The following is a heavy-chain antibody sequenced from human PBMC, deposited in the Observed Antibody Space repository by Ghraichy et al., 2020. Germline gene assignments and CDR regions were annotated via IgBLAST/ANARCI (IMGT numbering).Heavy chain of an antibody. D-gene: IGHD3-22*01. Sequence: GGSLRLSCAASGFTFSRYGMHWVRQAPGKGLEWVAVTSYDGNNKNYADSVKGRFSISRDNSKNTLYLQMNSLRPEDTAVYYCAKERDSSGYYSFRGDYYGMDVWGQGTTVPVSS. V-gene: IGHV3-30*18. CDR2: TSYDGNNK. CDR3: AKERDSSGYYSFRGDYYGMDV. J-gene: IGHJ6*02. CDR1: GFTFSRYG.